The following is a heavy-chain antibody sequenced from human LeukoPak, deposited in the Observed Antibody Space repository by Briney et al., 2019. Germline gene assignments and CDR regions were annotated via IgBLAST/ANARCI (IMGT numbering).Heavy chain of an antibody. CDR1: GYTFTSYD. CDR2: MNPNSGNT. Sequence: ASVKVSCKASGYTFTSYDINWVRQATGQGLEWMGWMNPNSGNTGYAQKFQGRVTMTRNTSISTAYMELSSLRSEDTAVYYCATGVIRKYYFDYWGQGTLVTVSS. D-gene: IGHD3-22*01. V-gene: IGHV1-8*01. CDR3: ATGVIRKYYFDY. J-gene: IGHJ4*02.